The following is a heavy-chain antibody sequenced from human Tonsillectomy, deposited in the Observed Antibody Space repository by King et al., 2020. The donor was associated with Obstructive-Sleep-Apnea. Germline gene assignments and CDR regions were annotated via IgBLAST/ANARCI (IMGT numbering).Heavy chain of an antibody. CDR2: ISVYNGDT. Sequence: HVQLVESGVEVKKPGASVKVSCKASGYTFTRYGITWVRLAPGQGLEWMGWISVYNGDTKYAQKFQGRGTMTTDTSTNTAYMELRSLGSDDTAVYYCARYAYAAVGSTDYFDYWGQGTLVTVSS. D-gene: IGHD6-13*01. CDR3: ARYAYAAVGSTDYFDY. J-gene: IGHJ4*02. CDR1: GYTFTRYG. V-gene: IGHV1-18*04.